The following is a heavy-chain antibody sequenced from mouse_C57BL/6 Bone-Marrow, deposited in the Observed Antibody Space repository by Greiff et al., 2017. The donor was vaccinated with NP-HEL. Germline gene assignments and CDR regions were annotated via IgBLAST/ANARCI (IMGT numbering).Heavy chain of an antibody. CDR1: GFTFSDYY. D-gene: IGHD2-4*01. V-gene: IGHV5-16*01. CDR3: AREGGLRRRTYAMDY. Sequence: EVKLVESEGGLVQPGSSMKLSCTASGFTFSDYYMAWVRQVPKKGLEWVANINYDGSSTYYLDSLKSRFIISRDNAKNILYLQMSSLKSEDTATYYCAREGGLRRRTYAMDYWGQGTSVTVSS. J-gene: IGHJ4*01. CDR2: INYDGSST.